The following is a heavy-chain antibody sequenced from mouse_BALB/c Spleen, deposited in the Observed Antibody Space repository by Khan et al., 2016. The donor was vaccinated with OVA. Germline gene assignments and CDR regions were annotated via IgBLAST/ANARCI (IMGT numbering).Heavy chain of an antibody. CDR1: GFTFSSYG. V-gene: IGHV5-17*02. CDR3: ATSYFYGYYFDY. D-gene: IGHD1-1*01. CDR2: ISGDSNTI. Sequence: EVHLVESGGGLVQPGGSRKLSCAASGFTFSSYGMHWVRKAPEKGLEWVAYISGDSNTIYYADTVKGRFTISRDTPKNTLFLRMTSLMSEDTAMYYCATSYFYGYYFDYWGPGTTLTVSS. J-gene: IGHJ2*01.